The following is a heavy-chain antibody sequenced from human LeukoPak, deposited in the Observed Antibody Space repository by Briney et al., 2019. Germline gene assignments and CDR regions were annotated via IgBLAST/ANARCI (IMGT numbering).Heavy chain of an antibody. J-gene: IGHJ6*02. CDR2: IYSGGSA. Sequence: GGSLRLSCAASGFTVSSNYMSWVRQAPGKGLEWVSVIYSGGSAYYADSVMGRFTIPRDNSKNTLYLQMNSLRDEDTAVYYCARSNYYYGMDVWGQRTTDSVS. CDR1: GFTVSSNY. V-gene: IGHV3-53*01. CDR3: ARSNYYYGMDV.